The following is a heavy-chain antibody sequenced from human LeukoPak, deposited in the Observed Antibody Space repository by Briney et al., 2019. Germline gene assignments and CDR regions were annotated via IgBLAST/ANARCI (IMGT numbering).Heavy chain of an antibody. CDR1: GGSISSSNW. D-gene: IGHD5-18*01. V-gene: IGHV4-4*02. CDR2: IYHSGST. J-gene: IGHJ6*02. CDR3: ARWPTAMVTKYGMDV. Sequence: SGTLSLTCAVSGGSISSSNWWSWVRQPPGKGLEWIGEIYHSGSTNYNPSLKSRVTISVDKSKNQFSLKLSSVTAADTAVYYCARWPTAMVTKYGMDVWGQGTTVTVSS.